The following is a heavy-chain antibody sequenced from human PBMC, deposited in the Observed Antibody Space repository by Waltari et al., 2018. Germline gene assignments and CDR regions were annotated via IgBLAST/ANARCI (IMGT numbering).Heavy chain of an antibody. J-gene: IGHJ3*02. CDR1: GFTFSSHS. CDR3: AKFPGAESFDI. V-gene: IGHV3-23*01. D-gene: IGHD3-10*01. Sequence: EVQLLESGGGLVQPGGSLRLSCAGTGFTFSSHSMVWVRQAPGKGLGWVSAIGGTSSGTYYADSVKGRFTISRDNFMKTLYLQMNSLRADDTAVYYCAKFPGAESFDIWGQGTMVTVSS. CDR2: IGGTSSGT.